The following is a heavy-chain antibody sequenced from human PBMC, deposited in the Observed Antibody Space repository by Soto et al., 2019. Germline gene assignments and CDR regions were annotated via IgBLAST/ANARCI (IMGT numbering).Heavy chain of an antibody. CDR1: GFTFRSYG. J-gene: IGHJ4*02. D-gene: IGHD1-26*01. CDR3: AKDRRAGGNYGFDSDF. CDR2: SSATGSGT. V-gene: IGHV3-23*01. Sequence: EVQLLESGGGLVQPGGSLRLSCAASGFTFRSYGMTWVRQAPGKGLEWVSFSSATGSGTYYADSVKGRFTMSRDNSKNSLYLQMTSLRADDTAVYYCAKDRRAGGNYGFDSDFWGQGALVIVSS.